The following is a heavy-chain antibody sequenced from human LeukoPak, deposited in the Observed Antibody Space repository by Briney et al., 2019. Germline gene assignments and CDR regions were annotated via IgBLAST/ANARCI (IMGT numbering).Heavy chain of an antibody. CDR1: GYSISSGYY. D-gene: IGHD3-22*01. CDR2: IYHSGST. V-gene: IGHV4-38-2*01. J-gene: IGHJ4*02. Sequence: PSETLSLTCAVSGYSISSGYYWGWIRQPPGKGLEWIGSIYHSGSTYYNPSLKSRVTLSVDTSKNQFSLKLSSVTAADTAVYFCARVTGSAYYYFDYWGQGTLVTVSS. CDR3: ARVTGSAYYYFDY.